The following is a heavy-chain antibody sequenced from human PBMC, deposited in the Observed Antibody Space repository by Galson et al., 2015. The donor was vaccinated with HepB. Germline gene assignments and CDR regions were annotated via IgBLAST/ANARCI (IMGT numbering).Heavy chain of an antibody. CDR2: TYYRSKWYN. CDR3: ARGRGLFGSGWGPILDY. Sequence: CAISGDSVSSNSAAWNWIRQSPSRGLEWLGRTYYRSKWYNDYAVSVKSRITINPDTSKNQFSLKLSSVTAADTAVYYCARGRGLFGSGWGPILDYWGQGTLVTVSS. CDR1: GDSVSSNSAA. J-gene: IGHJ4*02. D-gene: IGHD6-19*01. V-gene: IGHV6-1*01.